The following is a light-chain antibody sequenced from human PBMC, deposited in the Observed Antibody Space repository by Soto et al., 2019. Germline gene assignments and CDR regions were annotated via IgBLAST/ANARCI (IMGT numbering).Light chain of an antibody. CDR3: SSYTSSSTEV. V-gene: IGLV2-14*01. Sequence: QSALTQPASVSGSPGQSITISCTGTSSGVGGYNYVSWYQQHPGKAPKLMIYDVSNRPSGVSNRFSGSKSGNTASLTISGLQAEDEPDYYCSSYTSSSTEVFGGGTKLTVL. CDR1: SSGVGGYNY. J-gene: IGLJ2*01. CDR2: DVS.